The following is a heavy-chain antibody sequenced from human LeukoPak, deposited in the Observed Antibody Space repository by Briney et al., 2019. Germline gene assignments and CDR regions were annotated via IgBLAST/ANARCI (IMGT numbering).Heavy chain of an antibody. Sequence: GASVKVSCKASGYSFTSHYMHWVRQAPGQGLEWMGLINPSGSSTLYAQKFQGRVTMTRDMSTTTDYMELSSLRSEDTAVYYCARVTYDSSGYYYFDYWGQGTLVTVSS. CDR2: INPSGSST. V-gene: IGHV1-46*01. CDR3: ARVTYDSSGYYYFDY. D-gene: IGHD3-22*01. CDR1: GYSFTSHY. J-gene: IGHJ4*02.